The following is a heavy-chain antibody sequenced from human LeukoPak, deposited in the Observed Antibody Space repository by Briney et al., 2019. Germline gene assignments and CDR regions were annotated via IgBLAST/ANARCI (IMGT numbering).Heavy chain of an antibody. CDR3: AKDIAQGYTFGSIEQDY. D-gene: IGHD5-18*01. CDR2: ISESGSGT. CDR1: GLTFSRYA. V-gene: IGHV3-23*01. Sequence: GGSLRLSCAVSGLTFSRYAMSWVRQAPGKGLEWVSAISESGSGTYYADSVKGRFTISRDNSKDTLSLQMNSLRAEDTAVYYCAKDIAQGYTFGSIEQDYWGQGTLVTVSS. J-gene: IGHJ4*02.